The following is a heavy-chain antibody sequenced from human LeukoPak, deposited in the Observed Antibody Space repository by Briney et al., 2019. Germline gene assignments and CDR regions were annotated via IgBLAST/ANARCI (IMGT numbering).Heavy chain of an antibody. D-gene: IGHD1-26*01. V-gene: IGHV1-24*01. CDR1: GYTFTSYY. CDR3: ATASGSYFDY. J-gene: IGHJ4*02. CDR2: FDPEDGET. Sequence: GASVKVSCKASGYTFTSYYMHWVRQAPGQGLEWMGGFDPEDGETIYAQKFQGRVTMTEDTSTDTAYMELSSLRSEDTAVYYCATASGSYFDYWGQGTLVTVSS.